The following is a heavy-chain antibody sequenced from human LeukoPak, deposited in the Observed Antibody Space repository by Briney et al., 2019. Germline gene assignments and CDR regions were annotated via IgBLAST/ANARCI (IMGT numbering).Heavy chain of an antibody. CDR1: GGTFSSYA. J-gene: IGHJ3*02. D-gene: IGHD6-19*01. CDR2: IIPIFGTA. V-gene: IGHV1-69*13. CDR3: ARMGSSGQSAFDI. Sequence: SVKVSCKASGGTFSSYAISWVRQAPGQGLEWMGGIIPIFGTANYAQKFQGRVTITADESTSTAYMELSSLRSEDTAVYYCARMGSSGQSAFDIWGQGTMVTVSS.